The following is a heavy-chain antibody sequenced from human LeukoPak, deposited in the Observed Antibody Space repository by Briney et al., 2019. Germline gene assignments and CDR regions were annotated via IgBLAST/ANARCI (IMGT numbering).Heavy chain of an antibody. V-gene: IGHV3-30*15. D-gene: IGHD3-10*01. J-gene: IGHJ4*02. CDR1: GFTFSSYA. CDR3: AREAYYGSGRSRQPSPV. Sequence: PGTSLRLSCAASGFTFSSYAMHWVRQAPGKGLEWVSLISKDGFNQDHADSVKGRFTISRDNSRDTLYLQMSSLRPEDTAVYYCAREAYYGSGRSRQPSPVWGQGTLVIVSS. CDR2: ISKDGFNQ.